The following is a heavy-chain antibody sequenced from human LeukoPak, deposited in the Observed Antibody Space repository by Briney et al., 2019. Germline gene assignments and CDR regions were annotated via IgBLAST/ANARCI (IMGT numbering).Heavy chain of an antibody. Sequence: AGGSLRLSCAASGFTFSDYDMHWVRHATGKALEWVSAIGTAGDTYYTGSVKGRFTISRENAKNSLYLQMNSLRAGDTAVYYCARVAKERVGGVYYFDYWGQGTLVTVSS. V-gene: IGHV3-13*01. CDR1: GFTFSDYD. CDR2: IGTAGDT. D-gene: IGHD1-1*01. CDR3: ARVAKERVGGVYYFDY. J-gene: IGHJ4*02.